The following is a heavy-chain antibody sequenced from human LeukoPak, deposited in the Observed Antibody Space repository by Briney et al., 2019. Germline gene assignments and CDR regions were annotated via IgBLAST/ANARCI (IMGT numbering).Heavy chain of an antibody. CDR2: ISAYNGNT. Sequence: ASVKVSCKASGYTFTSYGISWVRQAPGQGLEWMGWISAYNGNTNYAQKPQGRVTMTTDTSTSTAYMELRSLRSDDTAVYYCARPYDSRGYTYGMGVWGQGTTVTVSS. CDR3: ARPYDSRGYTYGMGV. CDR1: GYTFTSYG. V-gene: IGHV1-18*01. D-gene: IGHD3-22*01. J-gene: IGHJ6*02.